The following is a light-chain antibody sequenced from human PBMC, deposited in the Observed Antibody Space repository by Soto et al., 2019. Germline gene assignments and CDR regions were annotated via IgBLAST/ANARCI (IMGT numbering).Light chain of an antibody. V-gene: IGLV2-14*01. CDR3: SSYTSSSSVV. CDR1: SSDVGGYNY. CDR2: DVS. J-gene: IGLJ2*01. Sequence: QSALTQPASVSGSPGQSITISCPGPSSDVGGYNYVSWYQQHPGKAPQLMIYDVSNRPSGVSNRVSGSKSGNTASLTISGLQAEDEADDYCSSYTSSSSVVFGGGTKVTVL.